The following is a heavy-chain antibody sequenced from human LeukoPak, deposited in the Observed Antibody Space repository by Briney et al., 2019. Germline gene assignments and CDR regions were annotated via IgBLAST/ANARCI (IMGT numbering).Heavy chain of an antibody. CDR2: ISSSSSYI. Sequence: GGSLRLSCAASGFTFSSYSMNWVRQAPGKGLEWVSSISSSSSYIYYADSVKGRFTISRDNAKNSLYLQMNSLRAEDTAVCYCAELGITMIGGVWGKGTTVTISS. J-gene: IGHJ6*04. V-gene: IGHV3-21*01. CDR3: AELGITMIGGV. CDR1: GFTFSSYS. D-gene: IGHD3-10*02.